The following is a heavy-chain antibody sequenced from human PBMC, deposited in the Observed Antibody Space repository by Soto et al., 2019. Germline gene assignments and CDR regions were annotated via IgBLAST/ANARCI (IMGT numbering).Heavy chain of an antibody. Sequence: SETLSLTCTVSGGSISSYYLSWIRQPPGKGLEWIGYIYYSGSTNYNPSLKSRVTISVDTSKNQFSLKLSSVTAADTAVYYCARVPAFDSSGYTIDYWGQGTLVTV. D-gene: IGHD3-22*01. CDR3: ARVPAFDSSGYTIDY. V-gene: IGHV4-59*01. J-gene: IGHJ4*02. CDR1: GGSISSYY. CDR2: IYYSGST.